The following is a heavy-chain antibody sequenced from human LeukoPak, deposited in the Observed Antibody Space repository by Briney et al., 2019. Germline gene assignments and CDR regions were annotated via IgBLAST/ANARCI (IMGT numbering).Heavy chain of an antibody. V-gene: IGHV3-30*02. CDR1: GFIFSNYG. CDR2: IRHDGSNK. CDR3: AKDRWLQGYFDY. Sequence: PGGSLRLSCTTSGFIFSNYGMHWVRQAPGKGLEWVAFIRHDGSNKYYADSVKGRCTISRDNSKKTVYLQMNSLRIEDTAVYYCAKDRWLQGYFDYWGQGTLVTVSS. D-gene: IGHD5-24*01. J-gene: IGHJ4*02.